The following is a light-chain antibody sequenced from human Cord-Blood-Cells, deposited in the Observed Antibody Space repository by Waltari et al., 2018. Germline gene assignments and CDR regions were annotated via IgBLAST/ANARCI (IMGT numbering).Light chain of an antibody. Sequence: QSALTQPASVSGSPGQSITIPCTGTRSDVGGYHYVSWYQQHPGKAPKLMIYEVSNRPSGVSNRFSGSKSGNTASLTISGLQAEDEADYYCSSYTSSSTYVFGTGTKVTVL. V-gene: IGLV2-14*01. CDR3: SSYTSSSTYV. J-gene: IGLJ1*01. CDR1: RSDVGGYHY. CDR2: EVS.